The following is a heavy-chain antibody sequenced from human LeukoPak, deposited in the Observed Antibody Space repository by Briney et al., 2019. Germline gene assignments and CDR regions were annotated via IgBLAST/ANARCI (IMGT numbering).Heavy chain of an antibody. Sequence: PSETLSLTCAVSCGSFSGYNWSWICQPPGKGLEWIGEINHSGSTNYNPSLKSRVTISVDTSKNQFSLKLSSVTAADTAVYYCSRGGVYSSGWYQLDYWGQGTLVTVSS. D-gene: IGHD6-19*01. J-gene: IGHJ4*02. CDR1: CGSFSGYN. CDR2: INHSGST. V-gene: IGHV4-34*01. CDR3: SRGGVYSSGWYQLDY.